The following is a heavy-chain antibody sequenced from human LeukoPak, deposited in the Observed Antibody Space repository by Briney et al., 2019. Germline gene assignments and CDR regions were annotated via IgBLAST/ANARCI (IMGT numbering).Heavy chain of an antibody. D-gene: IGHD3-3*01. CDR2: ISGSGGST. CDR3: ARHESGYYDFWSGYYEYYYMDV. CDR1: GFTFSSYA. Sequence: PGGSLRLSCAASGFTFSSYAMSWVRQAPGKGLEWVSAISGSGGSTYYADSVKGRFTISRDNSKNTLYLQMNSLRAEDTAVHYCARHESGYYDFWSGYYEYYYMDVWGKGTTVTVSS. J-gene: IGHJ6*03. V-gene: IGHV3-23*01.